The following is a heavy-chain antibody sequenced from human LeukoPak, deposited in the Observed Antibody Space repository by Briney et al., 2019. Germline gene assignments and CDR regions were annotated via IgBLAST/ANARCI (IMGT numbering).Heavy chain of an antibody. CDR3: ARDHYDSSGYYYGPEDVFDI. CDR1: GFTFSSYW. CDR2: IKQDGSEK. J-gene: IGHJ3*02. D-gene: IGHD3-22*01. V-gene: IGHV3-7*01. Sequence: GGSLRLSCAASGFTFSSYWMSWVRQAPGKGLEWVANIKQDGSEKYYVDSVKGRFTISRDNAKNSLYLQMNSLRAEDTAVYYCARDHYDSSGYYYGPEDVFDIWGQGTMVTVSS.